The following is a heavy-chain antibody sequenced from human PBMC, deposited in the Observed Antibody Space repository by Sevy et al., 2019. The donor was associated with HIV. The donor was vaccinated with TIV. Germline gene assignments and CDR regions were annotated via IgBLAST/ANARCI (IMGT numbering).Heavy chain of an antibody. D-gene: IGHD2-2*01. V-gene: IGHV1-18*01. Sequence: ASVKVSCRASGYTFRSYGISWVRQAPGQGLEWMGWISPYTGDTDFAQKVQGRVSMTSDTSTSTANMELRSLRSDDTAVYYCARDKPQGVVVLPGAMWGGVDYWGQGTLVTVSS. CDR2: ISPYTGDT. J-gene: IGHJ4*02. CDR1: GYTFRSYG. CDR3: ARDKPQGVVVLPGAMWGGVDY.